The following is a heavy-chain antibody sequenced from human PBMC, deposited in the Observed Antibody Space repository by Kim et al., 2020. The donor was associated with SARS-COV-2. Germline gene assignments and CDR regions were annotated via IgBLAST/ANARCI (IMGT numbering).Heavy chain of an antibody. J-gene: IGHJ4*02. V-gene: IGHV4-61*03. D-gene: IGHD3-22*01. Sequence: YTPSPKSRVTIMVDTSKNHFSLKLSSVTAADTAVYYWARTHYYDRTNFAYWGQGTLVTVSS. CDR3: ARTHYYDRTNFAY.